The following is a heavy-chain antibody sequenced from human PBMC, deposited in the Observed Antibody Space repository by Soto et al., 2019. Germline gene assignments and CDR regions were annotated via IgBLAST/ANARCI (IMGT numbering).Heavy chain of an antibody. CDR2: IYPGDSDT. V-gene: IGHV5-51*01. J-gene: IGHJ4*02. Sequence: GESLKISCKGSGYSFTSYWIGWVRQMPGKGLEWMGIIYPGDSDTRYSPSFQGQVTISADKSISTAYLQWSSLKASDTAMYYCARVSRGILTGYRYFDYWGQGTLVTVSS. CDR1: GYSFTSYW. D-gene: IGHD3-9*01. CDR3: ARVSRGILTGYRYFDY.